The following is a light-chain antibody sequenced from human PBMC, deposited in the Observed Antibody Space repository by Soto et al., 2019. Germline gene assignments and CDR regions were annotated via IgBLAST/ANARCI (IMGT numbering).Light chain of an antibody. J-gene: IGLJ2*01. V-gene: IGLV1-44*01. Sequence: LTQPPSASGTPGQRVTISCSGRNSNIGSNTVNWYQQLPGAAPNLLIYSNNKRPPGVPDRFSGSKSGASASLAISGLQSEDEADYYCAAWEDSLSGPVFGGGTKLHVL. CDR1: NSNIGSNT. CDR3: AAWEDSLSGPV. CDR2: SNN.